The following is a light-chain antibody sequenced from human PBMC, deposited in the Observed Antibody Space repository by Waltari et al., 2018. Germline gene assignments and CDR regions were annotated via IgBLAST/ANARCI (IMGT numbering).Light chain of an antibody. CDR2: GAS. Sequence: LSCRASQSVSSNLAWYQQKPGQAPRLLIYGASTRATGIPARFSGSGSGTEFTLTISSLQSEDFAVYYCQQYNNWPPITFGQGTRLEIK. J-gene: IGKJ5*01. V-gene: IGKV3-15*01. CDR3: QQYNNWPPIT. CDR1: QSVSSN.